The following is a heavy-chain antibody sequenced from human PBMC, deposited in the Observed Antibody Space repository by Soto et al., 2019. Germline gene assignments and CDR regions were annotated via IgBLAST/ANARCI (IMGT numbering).Heavy chain of an antibody. CDR2: IRNKVYSFTT. D-gene: IGHD6-13*01. V-gene: IGHV3-72*01. J-gene: IGHJ4*02. CDR3: AASRHVISWYGFDS. Sequence: GGSLRLSCAASGFSFSDHYMDWVRQAPGKGLEWVGRIRNKVYSFTTEYAASLRGRFTISRDDSKDLLYLQMDSLKTEDTAVYYSAASRHVISWYGFDSWGQGTLVTVSS. CDR1: GFSFSDHY.